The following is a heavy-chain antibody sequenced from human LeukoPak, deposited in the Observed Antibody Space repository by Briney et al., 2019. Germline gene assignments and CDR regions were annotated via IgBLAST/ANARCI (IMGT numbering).Heavy chain of an antibody. Sequence: PSETLSLTCTVSGYSISSGYYWGWIRQPPGKGLEWIVNIYHTGSTYYNPSLKSRVTISVDTSKNQFSLKLSSVTAADTAVYYCVTGWLHPQFDYWGQGTLVTVSS. CDR1: GYSISSGYY. D-gene: IGHD5-12*01. CDR2: IYHTGST. CDR3: VTGWLHPQFDY. J-gene: IGHJ4*02. V-gene: IGHV4-38-2*02.